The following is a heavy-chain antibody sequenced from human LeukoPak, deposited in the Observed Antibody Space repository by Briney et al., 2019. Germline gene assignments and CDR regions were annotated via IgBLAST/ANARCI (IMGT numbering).Heavy chain of an antibody. CDR1: GDSVSSNSAT. CDR2: TYYRSKWYN. V-gene: IGHV6-1*01. J-gene: IGHJ6*02. D-gene: IGHD4-11*01. Sequence: SQTLSLTCAISGDSVSSNSATWNWIRQSPSRGLEWLGRTYYRSKWYNDYAVSMKSRIIINPDTSKNQFSLQLNSVTPEDTAVYYCARGRGRSTVTTNYYYYGMDVWGQGTTVTVSS. CDR3: ARGRGRSTVTTNYYYYGMDV.